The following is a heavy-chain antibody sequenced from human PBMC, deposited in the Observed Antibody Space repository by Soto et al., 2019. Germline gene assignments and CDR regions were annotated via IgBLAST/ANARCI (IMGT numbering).Heavy chain of an antibody. CDR1: GGSFTSYY. CDR3: VRQGVGASGLGCFDP. Sequence: QVQLQQWGAGLLKSSETLSLTCAVYGGSFTSYYWTWIRQSPDKGLEWIGEINHSGHTNYNPSFQSRVAISVDTSNNQFFLNLTSVTAADRGVYYCVRQGVGASGLGCFDPWGQGTLVTVSS. CDR2: INHSGHT. J-gene: IGHJ5*02. V-gene: IGHV4-34*02. D-gene: IGHD1-26*01.